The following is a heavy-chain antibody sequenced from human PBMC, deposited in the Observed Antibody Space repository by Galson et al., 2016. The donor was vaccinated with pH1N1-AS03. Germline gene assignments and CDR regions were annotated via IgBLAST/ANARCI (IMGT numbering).Heavy chain of an antibody. D-gene: IGHD4-11*01. CDR2: IYYSGNS. CDR3: AKTVFTDAFDI. V-gene: IGHV4-39*01. Sequence: LSLTCTVSGGSISSRDHYWVWIRQTPGKGLEWIGHIYYSGNSYYNPSLKSRVNFSVDTSKNQFSLKLASVTAADTAVYYCAKTVFTDAFDIWSPGTRVSVSS. J-gene: IGHJ3*02. CDR1: GGSISSRDHY.